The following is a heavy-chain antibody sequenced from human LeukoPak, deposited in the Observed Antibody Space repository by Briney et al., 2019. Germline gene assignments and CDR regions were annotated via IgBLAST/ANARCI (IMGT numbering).Heavy chain of an antibody. J-gene: IGHJ5*02. CDR2: IYHSGST. V-gene: IGHV4-38-2*01. CDR1: GYSISSGYY. CDR3: ARGVDSSGSNWFDP. Sequence: SETLSLTCAVSGYSISSGYYWGWIRQPPGKGLEWIGSIYHSGSTYYNPSLKSRVTISVDTSKNQFSLKLSSVTAADTAVYYCARGVDSSGSNWFDPWGQATLVTVSS. D-gene: IGHD3-22*01.